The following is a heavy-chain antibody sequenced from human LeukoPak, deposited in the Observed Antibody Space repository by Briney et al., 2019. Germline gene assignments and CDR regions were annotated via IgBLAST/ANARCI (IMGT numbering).Heavy chain of an antibody. CDR1: GFTFSSYE. V-gene: IGHV3-48*03. CDR2: ISSSDSTI. Sequence: GGSLRLSCAASGFTFSSYEMHWVRQPPGKGLEWVSYISSSDSTIYYADSVKGRFTISRDNAKNSLYLQMNSLRAEDTAVYYCARGPSGYHNTGGQGTLVTVSS. D-gene: IGHD5-12*01. CDR3: ARGPSGYHNT. J-gene: IGHJ4*02.